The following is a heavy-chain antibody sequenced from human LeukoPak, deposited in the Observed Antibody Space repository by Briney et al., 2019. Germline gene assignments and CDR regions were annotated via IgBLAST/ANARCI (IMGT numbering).Heavy chain of an antibody. Sequence: PSETLSLTCAVYGGSFSGYYCSWIRQPPGKGLEWIGEINHSGSTNYNPSLKSRVTISVDTSKNQFSLKLSSVTAADTAVYYCARLPTYCSSTSCYLDYWGQGTLVTVSS. V-gene: IGHV4-34*01. CDR3: ARLPTYCSSTSCYLDY. CDR1: GGSFSGYY. CDR2: INHSGST. D-gene: IGHD2-2*01. J-gene: IGHJ4*02.